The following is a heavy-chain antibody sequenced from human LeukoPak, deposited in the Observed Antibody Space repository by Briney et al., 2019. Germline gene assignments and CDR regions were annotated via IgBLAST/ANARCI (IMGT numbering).Heavy chain of an antibody. J-gene: IGHJ3*02. D-gene: IGHD3-3*01. CDR3: ARDRSSYYDFWSGTQADAFDI. CDR2: IYYSGST. V-gene: IGHV4-59*01. Sequence: SETLSLTCTVSGGSISSYYWSWIRQPPGKGLEWIGYIYYSGSTNYNPSLKSRVTISVDTSKNQFSLKPSSVTAADTAVYYCARDRSSYYDFWSGTQADAFDIWGQGTMVTVSS. CDR1: GGSISSYY.